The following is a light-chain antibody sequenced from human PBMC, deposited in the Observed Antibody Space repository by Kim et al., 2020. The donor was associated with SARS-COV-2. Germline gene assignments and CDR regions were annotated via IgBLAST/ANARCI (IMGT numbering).Light chain of an antibody. V-gene: IGLV3-1*01. CDR3: QASDSNIDVV. J-gene: IGLJ2*01. CDR2: HDT. CDR1: HLAITS. Sequence: STGPTARITCSGDHLAITSAAWYQQRPSQSPVLVIYHDTRRPSGIPERFSGCNSGNTSTLTISGTQAMDEDEYYCQASDSNIDVVFGGGTQLTVL.